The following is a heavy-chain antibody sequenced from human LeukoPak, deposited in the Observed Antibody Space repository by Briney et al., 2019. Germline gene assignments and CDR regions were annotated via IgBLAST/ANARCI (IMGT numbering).Heavy chain of an antibody. D-gene: IGHD3-10*01. CDR3: AREGYGSGSGGFIYFDY. Sequence: PGGSLRLSCAASGFAFNNYGMHWLRQAPGKGLEWVALIRHDGSYKYYADSVKGRFTISRDNSKNTLYLQMNSLRAEDTAVYYCAREGYGSGSGGFIYFDYWGQGTLVTVSS. J-gene: IGHJ4*02. V-gene: IGHV3-30*02. CDR2: IRHDGSYK. CDR1: GFAFNNYG.